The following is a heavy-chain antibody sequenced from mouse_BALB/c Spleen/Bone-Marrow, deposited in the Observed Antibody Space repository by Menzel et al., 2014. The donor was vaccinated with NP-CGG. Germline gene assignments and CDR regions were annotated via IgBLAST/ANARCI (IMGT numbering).Heavy chain of an antibody. V-gene: IGHV1-9*01. CDR2: ILPGSGST. CDR1: GYTFSSYW. D-gene: IGHD4-1*01. Sequence: QVQLQQSGAELMKPGASVKIPCKATGYTFSSYWIEWVKQRPGHGLEWIGEILPGSGSTNYNEKLKGKATFTADTSSNTAYMQLSSLTSEDSAVYYCARTGTDWYFDVWGAGTTVTVSS. J-gene: IGHJ1*01. CDR3: ARTGTDWYFDV.